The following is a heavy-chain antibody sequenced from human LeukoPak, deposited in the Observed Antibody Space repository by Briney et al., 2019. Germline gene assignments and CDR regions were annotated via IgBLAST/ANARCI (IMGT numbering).Heavy chain of an antibody. CDR3: ARHERDGYNFGRLDY. V-gene: IGHV4-59*08. J-gene: IGHJ4*02. CDR2: IYYSGST. D-gene: IGHD5-24*01. Sequence: SETLSLTCTVSGGSISSYYWSWIRQPPGKGLEWIGYIYYSGSTNYNPSLKSRVTISVDTSKNQFSLKLSSVTAADTAVYYCARHERDGYNFGRLDYWGQGALVTVSS. CDR1: GGSISSYY.